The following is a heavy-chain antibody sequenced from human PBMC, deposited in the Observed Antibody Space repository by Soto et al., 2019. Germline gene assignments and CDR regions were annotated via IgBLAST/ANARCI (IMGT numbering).Heavy chain of an antibody. D-gene: IGHD6-19*01. CDR1: GFTFSSYA. V-gene: IGHV3-23*01. Sequence: GGSLRLSCAASGFTFSSYAMSWVRQAPGKGLEWVSAISGSGGSTYYADSVKGRFTISRDNSKNTLYLQMNSLRAEDTAVYYCAKRHSGEGLYSSGWWYDAFDIWGQGTMVTVSS. CDR2: ISGSGGST. CDR3: AKRHSGEGLYSSGWWYDAFDI. J-gene: IGHJ3*02.